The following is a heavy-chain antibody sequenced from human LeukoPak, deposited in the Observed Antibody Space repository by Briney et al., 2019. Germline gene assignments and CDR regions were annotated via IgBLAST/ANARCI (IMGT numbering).Heavy chain of an antibody. CDR2: ISAYNGNT. D-gene: IGHD3-22*01. CDR1: GYTFTSYG. CDR3: ARAYYYDSSGYHAFDI. V-gene: IGHV1-18*01. Sequence: ASVTVSCKASGYTFTSYGISWVRQAPGQGLEWMGWISAYNGNTNYAQKLQGRVTMTTDTSTSTAYMELRSLRSDDTAVYYCARAYYYDSSGYHAFDIWGQGTMVTVSS. J-gene: IGHJ3*02.